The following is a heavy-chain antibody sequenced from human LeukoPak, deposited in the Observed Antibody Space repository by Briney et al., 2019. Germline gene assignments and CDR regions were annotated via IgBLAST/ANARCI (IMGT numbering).Heavy chain of an antibody. CDR2: IYSGGST. V-gene: IGHV3-53*01. Sequence: GGSLRLSCAASGFTVSSNYMSWVRQAPGKGLEWVSVIYSGGSTYYADSVKGRFTISRDNSKNTLYLQMNSLRAEDTAVYYCARRPAARGGWFDYWGQGTLVTVSS. CDR3: ARRPAARGGWFDY. D-gene: IGHD6-13*01. J-gene: IGHJ4*02. CDR1: GFTVSSNY.